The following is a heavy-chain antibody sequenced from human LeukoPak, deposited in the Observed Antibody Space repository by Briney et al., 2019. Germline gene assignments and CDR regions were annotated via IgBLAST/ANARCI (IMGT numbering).Heavy chain of an antibody. V-gene: IGHV1-46*01. CDR2: INPSGGST. CDR1: GYTFTSYY. D-gene: IGHD5-12*01. CDR3: ARDQGGVATTNWFDP. J-gene: IGHJ5*02. Sequence: GASVKVSCKASGYTFTSYYMHWVRQAPGQGLEWMGIINPSGGSTSYAQKFQGRVTMTRDMSTSTVYMELSSLRSEDTAVYYCARDQGGVATTNWFDPWGQGTLVTVSS.